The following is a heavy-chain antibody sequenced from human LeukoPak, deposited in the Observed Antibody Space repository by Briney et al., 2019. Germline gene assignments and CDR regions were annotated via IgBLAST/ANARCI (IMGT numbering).Heavy chain of an antibody. Sequence: GGSLRLSCAASGFTFSSYEMNWVRQAPGKGLEWVSYISSSGSTIYYADSVKGRFTISRDNAKNSLYLQMNSLRAEDTAVYYCAREKLGSYYYYYMDVWGKGTTVTISS. CDR3: AREKLGSYYYYYMDV. CDR2: ISSSGSTI. J-gene: IGHJ6*03. CDR1: GFTFSSYE. D-gene: IGHD3-16*01. V-gene: IGHV3-48*03.